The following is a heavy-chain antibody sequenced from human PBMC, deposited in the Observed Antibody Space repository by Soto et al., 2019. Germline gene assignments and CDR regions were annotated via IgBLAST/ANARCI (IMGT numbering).Heavy chain of an antibody. D-gene: IGHD3-22*01. Sequence: GGSLRLSCAASGFTFSSDWMHWVRQAPGKGLVWVSRINTDGSDTSYADSVKGRFTISRDNAKNTLYLQMNSLRAEDTAVYYCASGRRTYYYDSSGYYPLNYWGQGTLVTVSS. J-gene: IGHJ4*02. CDR3: ASGRRTYYYDSSGYYPLNY. CDR2: INTDGSDT. CDR1: GFTFSSDW. V-gene: IGHV3-74*01.